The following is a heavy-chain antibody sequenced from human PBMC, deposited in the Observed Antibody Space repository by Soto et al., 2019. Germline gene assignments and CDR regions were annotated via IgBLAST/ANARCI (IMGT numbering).Heavy chain of an antibody. V-gene: IGHV1-3*01. Sequence: ASVTVSCKASGYTFTSYAMHWVRQAPGQRLEWMGWINAGNGNTKYSQKFQGRVTITRDTSASTAYMELSSLRSEDTAVYYCARGGEYYDSSGYYGHWGQGTLVTVSS. J-gene: IGHJ4*02. CDR3: ARGGEYYDSSGYYGH. CDR1: GYTFTSYA. D-gene: IGHD3-22*01. CDR2: INAGNGNT.